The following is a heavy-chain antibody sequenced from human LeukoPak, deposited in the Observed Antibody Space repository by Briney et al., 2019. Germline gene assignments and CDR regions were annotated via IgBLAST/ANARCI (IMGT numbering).Heavy chain of an antibody. CDR1: GYSISSGYY. Sequence: PSETLSLTCPVSGYSISSGYYWGCIRQPPGMGREWIGRIYHSRSTYYNPSLKSRVTIPVDTSKNQFSLKLSSVTAADTAVYCCARLDDSSGYPTNYSGQGTLVTVSS. CDR2: IYHSRST. J-gene: IGHJ4*02. V-gene: IGHV4-38-2*01. CDR3: ARLDDSSGYPTNY. D-gene: IGHD3-22*01.